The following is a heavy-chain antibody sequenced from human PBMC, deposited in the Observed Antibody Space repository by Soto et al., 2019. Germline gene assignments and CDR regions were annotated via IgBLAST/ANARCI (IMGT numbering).Heavy chain of an antibody. CDR1: GGTFSSYT. J-gene: IGHJ4*02. Sequence: QVQLVQSGAEVKKPGSSVKVSCKASGGTFSSYTISWVRQAPGQGLQWMGRIIPILGIANYAQKFQGRVTITAAKSTSTAYMEPSSPRSEDTAVYYCARAGTNGVCYSCYDYWGQGTLVTVSS. D-gene: IGHD2-8*01. CDR3: ARAGTNGVCYSCYDY. V-gene: IGHV1-69*02. CDR2: IIPILGIA.